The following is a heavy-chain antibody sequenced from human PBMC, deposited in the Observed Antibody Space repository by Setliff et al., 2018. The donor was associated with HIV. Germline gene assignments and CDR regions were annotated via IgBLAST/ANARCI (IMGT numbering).Heavy chain of an antibody. V-gene: IGHV3-73*01. CDR1: GFTFSGSA. J-gene: IGHJ4*02. Sequence: GSLRLSCAASGFTFSGSAMHWVRQASGKGLEWVGRIRSKAFNYATSYAASVNGRLTISRDDSQNTAYLQMNSLKTEDTAVYYCAMSYTDNSGYLNSGQGTLVTVSS. CDR3: AMSYTDNSGYLN. D-gene: IGHD3-22*01. CDR2: IRSKAFNYAT.